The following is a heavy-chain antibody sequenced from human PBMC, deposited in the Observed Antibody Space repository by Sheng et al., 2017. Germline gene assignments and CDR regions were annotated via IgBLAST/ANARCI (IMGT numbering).Heavy chain of an antibody. D-gene: IGHD3-22*01. CDR3: TSSGYYYQYAFDI. J-gene: IGHJ3*02. Sequence: EVQLVETGGGLIQPGGSLRLSCAASGFTVSSNYMSWVRQAPGKGLEWVSVIYSGGSTYYADSVKGRFTISRDNSKNTLYLQMNSLRAEDTAVYYCTSSGYYYQYAFDIWGQGTMV. CDR1: GFTVSSNY. CDR2: IYSGGST. V-gene: IGHV3-53*02.